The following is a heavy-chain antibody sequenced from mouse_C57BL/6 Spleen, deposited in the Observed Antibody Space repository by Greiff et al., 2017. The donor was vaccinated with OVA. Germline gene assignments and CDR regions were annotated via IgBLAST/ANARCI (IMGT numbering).Heavy chain of an antibody. D-gene: IGHD1-1*01. CDR3: ARDLLYYGSSHWYFDV. V-gene: IGHV5-4*03. CDR1: GFTFSSYA. Sequence: EVKLMESGGGLVKPGGSLKLSCAASGFTFSSYAMSWVRQTPEKSLEWVATISAGGSYTYYPDNVKGRFTISRDNAKNNLYLQMSHLTSEDTAMYYCARDLLYYGSSHWYFDVWGTGTTVTVSS. J-gene: IGHJ1*03. CDR2: ISAGGSYT.